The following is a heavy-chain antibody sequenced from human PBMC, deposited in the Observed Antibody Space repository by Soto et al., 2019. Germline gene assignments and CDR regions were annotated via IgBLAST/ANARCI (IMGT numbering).Heavy chain of an antibody. CDR3: ARDQRTAMVTNYYYGMDV. D-gene: IGHD5-18*01. V-gene: IGHV1-69*13. CDR1: GGTFSSYA. CDR2: IIPIFGTA. J-gene: IGHJ6*02. Sequence: SAKVSCKASGGTFSSYAISWVRQAPGQGLEWMGWIIPIFGTANYAQKFQGRVTITADESTSTAYMELSSLRSEDTAVYYCARDQRTAMVTNYYYGMDVWGQGTRVNVSS.